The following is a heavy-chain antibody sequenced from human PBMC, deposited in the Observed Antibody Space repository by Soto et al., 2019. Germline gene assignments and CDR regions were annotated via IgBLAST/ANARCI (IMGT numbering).Heavy chain of an antibody. Sequence: QVQLQESGPGLVKPSQTLSLTCTVSGGSISSGDYYWSWIRQPPGKGLEWIGYIYYSGSTYYNPSLKSRVTISVATSQHQFSLKLSSVTAADTAVYYCARLPLGSSSGHYWGQGTLVTVSS. CDR2: IYYSGST. CDR3: ARLPLGSSSGHY. D-gene: IGHD6-6*01. V-gene: IGHV4-30-4*01. CDR1: GGSISSGDYY. J-gene: IGHJ4*02.